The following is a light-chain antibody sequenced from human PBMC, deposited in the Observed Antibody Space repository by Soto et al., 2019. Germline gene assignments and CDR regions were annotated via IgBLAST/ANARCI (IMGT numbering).Light chain of an antibody. J-gene: IGKJ5*01. CDR1: HRIRNY. Sequence: DIEMTQSPSSLSAYVGDRVTIACQESHRIRNYLNWIRPEPGKAPELLISDESNLKTGVPSRFSGSGIGTDFTFTISSLQPEDVGTYYCQHYGDLPVTFGQGTRLEIK. CDR3: QHYGDLPVT. V-gene: IGKV1-33*01. CDR2: DES.